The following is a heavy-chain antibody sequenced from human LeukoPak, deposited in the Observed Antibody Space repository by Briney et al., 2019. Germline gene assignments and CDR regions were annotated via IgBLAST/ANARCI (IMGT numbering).Heavy chain of an antibody. CDR1: GYTFTGYC. Sequence: ASVKVSCKASGYTFTGYCMHWVRRAPGQGLGWMGWINPNSGGTNSAQKFQGRVTMTRDTSISTAHMELSRLRSDDTAVYYCARGGYYDSSAYRVLDYWGQGTLVTVSS. CDR2: INPNSGGT. CDR3: ARGGYYDSSAYRVLDY. D-gene: IGHD3-22*01. J-gene: IGHJ4*02. V-gene: IGHV1-2*02.